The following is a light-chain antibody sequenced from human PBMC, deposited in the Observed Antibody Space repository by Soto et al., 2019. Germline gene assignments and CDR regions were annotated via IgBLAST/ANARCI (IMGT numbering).Light chain of an antibody. Sequence: IHRTQSTSSLSASVGHRFTISRRPRQNIDNYLNWYQQKPGKDPNLLMYAASSLQSGVPSRFAGSGSGTNFTLTISNLQPEDVGTYFCQQSLSTPIYSFGQGTKVDIK. J-gene: IGKJ2*03. CDR2: AAS. V-gene: IGKV1-39*01. CDR3: QQSLSTPIYS. CDR1: QNIDNY.